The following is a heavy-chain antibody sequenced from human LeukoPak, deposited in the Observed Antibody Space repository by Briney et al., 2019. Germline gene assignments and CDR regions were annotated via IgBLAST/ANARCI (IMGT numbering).Heavy chain of an antibody. CDR3: AKERSASYYYDSSGYSNYNFDY. V-gene: IGHV3-23*01. CDR2: ISGSGANT. CDR1: GLTFSTYA. Sequence: GASLTPSRAPSGLTFSTYAIRSVRQAAGKGLELITAISGSGANTNYADSVKGWFTIFRDNSRNTLYLQMNSLRAEDTAVYYCAKERSASYYYDSSGYSNYNFDYWGEGTLVTISS. J-gene: IGHJ4*02. D-gene: IGHD3-22*01.